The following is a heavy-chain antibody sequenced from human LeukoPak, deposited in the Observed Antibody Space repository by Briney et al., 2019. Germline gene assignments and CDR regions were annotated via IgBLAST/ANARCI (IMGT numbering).Heavy chain of an antibody. V-gene: IGHV3-7*01. CDR3: AREGTTVTTTQYYFDY. D-gene: IGHD4-17*01. CDR1: GFTFSSYW. J-gene: IGHJ4*02. CDR2: IKQDGSVT. Sequence: GGSLRLSCAASGFTFSSYWMSWVRQAPGKGLEWVANIKQDGSVTQYVDSVKGRFTTSRDNAKNSLYLQMNSLRAEDTAVYYCAREGTTVTTTQYYFDYWGQGTLVTVSS.